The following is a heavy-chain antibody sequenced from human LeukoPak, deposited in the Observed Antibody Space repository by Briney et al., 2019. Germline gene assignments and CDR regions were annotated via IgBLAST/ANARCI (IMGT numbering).Heavy chain of an antibody. V-gene: IGHV1-69*13. J-gene: IGHJ3*02. CDR1: GGTFSSYA. CDR3: ARDRVIATRPTGVDAFDI. D-gene: IGHD6-6*01. Sequence: SVKVSCKASGGTFSSYAISWVRQAPGQGLEWMGGIIPIFGTANYAQKFQGRVTITADESTSTAYMELSSLRSEDTAVYYCARDRVIATRPTGVDAFDIWGQGTMVTVSS. CDR2: IIPIFGTA.